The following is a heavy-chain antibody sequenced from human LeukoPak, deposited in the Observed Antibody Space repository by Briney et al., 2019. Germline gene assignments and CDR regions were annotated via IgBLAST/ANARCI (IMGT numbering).Heavy chain of an antibody. J-gene: IGHJ3*02. V-gene: IGHV3-7*01. Sequence: QSGGSLRLSCAASGFTFSSYWMSWVRQAPGKGLEWVANIKQDGSEKYYVDSVKGRFTISRDNAKNSLYLQMNSLRAEDTAVYYCARESESSSWLGAFDIWGQGTMVTVSS. CDR3: ARESESSSWLGAFDI. CDR2: IKQDGSEK. D-gene: IGHD6-13*01. CDR1: GFTFSSYW.